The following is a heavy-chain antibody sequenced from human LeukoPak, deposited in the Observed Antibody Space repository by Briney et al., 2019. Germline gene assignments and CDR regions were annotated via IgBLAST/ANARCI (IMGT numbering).Heavy chain of an antibody. CDR1: GFTFSSYG. CDR3: AKRGRATTKQSYYYDSSGYWDYFDY. D-gene: IGHD3-22*01. V-gene: IGHV3-23*01. CDR2: ISGSGGST. J-gene: IGHJ4*02. Sequence: GGTLRLSCAASGFTFSSYGMSWVRQAPGKGLEWASAISGSGGSTYYADSVKGRFTISRDNSKNTLYLQMNSLRAEDTAVYYCAKRGRATTKQSYYYDSSGYWDYFDYWGQGTLVTVSS.